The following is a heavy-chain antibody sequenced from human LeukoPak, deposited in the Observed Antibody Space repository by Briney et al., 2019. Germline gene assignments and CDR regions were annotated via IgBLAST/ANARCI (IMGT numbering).Heavy chain of an antibody. CDR2: ISSSSSFT. J-gene: IGHJ4*02. CDR1: GFTFETYT. Sequence: PGGSLRLSCAASGFTFETYTMHWVRQAPGKGLEWLSSISSSSSFTYYADSVKARFTVSRDNAKKSLYLQMNSLRGEDTALYYCARDPSPRAYQLPFDSWGQGTLVAVSS. CDR3: ARDPSPRAYQLPFDS. V-gene: IGHV3-21*01.